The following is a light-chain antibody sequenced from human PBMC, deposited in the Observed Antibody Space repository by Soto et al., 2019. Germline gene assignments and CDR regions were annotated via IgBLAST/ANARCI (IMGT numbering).Light chain of an antibody. V-gene: IGKV3-15*01. CDR1: QSVSAN. J-gene: IGKJ1*01. CDR2: SAS. CDR3: QQYNFWPRT. Sequence: VVTQSLATLSVSPWERATLACRASQSVSANLAWYQQKPGQAPRLLIYSASTRATGIPARFSGSGSGTEFTLTISSLQSEDFTVYYCQQYNFWPRTFGQGTKVDIK.